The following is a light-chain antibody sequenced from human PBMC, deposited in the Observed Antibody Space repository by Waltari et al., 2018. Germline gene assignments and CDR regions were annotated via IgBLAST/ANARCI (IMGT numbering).Light chain of an antibody. CDR2: ENN. J-gene: IGLJ2*01. V-gene: IGLV1-51*02. CDR1: RSNIGNNY. CDR3: ITKDTSLNAIV. Sequence: QSVLTQPPSVSAAPGPKVTISCSGSRSNIGNNYVSWFQQLPGTAPKLLIYENNKRPSGTPDRFSGSKSGTSGTLDITGLQTGDEADYYCITKDTSLNAIVFGGGTKLTVL.